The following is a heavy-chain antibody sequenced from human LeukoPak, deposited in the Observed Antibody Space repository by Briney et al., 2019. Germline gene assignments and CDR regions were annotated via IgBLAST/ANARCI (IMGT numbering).Heavy chain of an antibody. CDR3: ARVYCSGGSCYPPYY. J-gene: IGHJ4*02. D-gene: IGHD2-15*01. CDR2: IKQDGSEK. V-gene: IGHV3-7*01. CDR1: GFTFSSYA. Sequence: PGRSLRLSCAASGFTFSSYAMHWVRQAPGKGLEWVANIKQDGSEKYYVDSVKSRFTISRDNAKNSLYLQMNSLRAEDTAVYYCARVYCSGGSCYPPYYWGQGTLVTVSS.